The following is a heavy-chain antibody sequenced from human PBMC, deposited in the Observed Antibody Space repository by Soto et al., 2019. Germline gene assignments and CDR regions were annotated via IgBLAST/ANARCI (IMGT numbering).Heavy chain of an antibody. J-gene: IGHJ4*02. CDR2: IYWDDDK. Sequence: QITLKESGPTLVKPTQTLTLTCTFSGFSLSTRGVGVGWIRQPPGKALEWLALIYWDDDKRYSPSLKSRLTITKDTSKNQVVLTMTNMDPVDTATYYCAHRRYGHYYFAFWGQGTLVTVSS. V-gene: IGHV2-5*02. D-gene: IGHD4-17*01. CDR1: GFSLSTRGVG. CDR3: AHRRYGHYYFAF.